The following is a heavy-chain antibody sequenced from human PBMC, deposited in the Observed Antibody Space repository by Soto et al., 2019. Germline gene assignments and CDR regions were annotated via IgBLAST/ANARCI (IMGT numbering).Heavy chain of an antibody. V-gene: IGHV1-18*04. CDR3: ARTPRAQMIVLEAATRFDY. J-gene: IGHJ4*02. CDR2: ISPYNGDT. CDR1: GYTFTTYG. D-gene: IGHD2-15*01. Sequence: QVQLVQSGAEVKRPGASVKVSCKASGYTFTTYGFNWVRQAPGQVLEWMGWISPYNGDTNYAQNFQGRVTLTTDTSTSTAYMELRSLTSDDTAVYYCARTPRAQMIVLEAATRFDYWGQGTLVTVSS.